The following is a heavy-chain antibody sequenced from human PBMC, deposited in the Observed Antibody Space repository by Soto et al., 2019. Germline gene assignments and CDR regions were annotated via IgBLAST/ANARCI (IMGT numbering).Heavy chain of an antibody. Sequence: PSETLSLTCTVSGGSISSSSYYWGWIRQPPGKGLEWIGSIYYSGSTYYNPSLKSRVTISVDTSKNQFSLKLSSVTAADTAVYYCARAGAAAGPWGQGTLVTVSS. CDR1: GGSISSSSYY. V-gene: IGHV4-39*01. CDR2: IYYSGST. J-gene: IGHJ5*02. D-gene: IGHD6-13*01. CDR3: ARAGAAAGP.